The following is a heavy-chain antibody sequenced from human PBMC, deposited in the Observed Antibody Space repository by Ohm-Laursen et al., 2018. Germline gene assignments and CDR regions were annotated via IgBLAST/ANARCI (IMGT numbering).Heavy chain of an antibody. J-gene: IGHJ2*01. D-gene: IGHD3-22*01. CDR1: GVSVSRYY. Sequence: SDTLSLTCTVSGVSVSRYYWSWIRQPPGKGLEWIGYIYYSGSTNYNPSLKSRVTISVDTSKNQFSLKLSSVTAADTAVYYCARAWSDSSGYYGNWYFDLWGRGTLVTVSS. V-gene: IGHV4-59*02. CDR2: IYYSGST. CDR3: ARAWSDSSGYYGNWYFDL.